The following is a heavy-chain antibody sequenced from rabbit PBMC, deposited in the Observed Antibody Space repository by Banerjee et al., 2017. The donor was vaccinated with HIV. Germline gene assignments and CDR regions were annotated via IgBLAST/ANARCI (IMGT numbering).Heavy chain of an antibody. CDR3: ARAGYGSGSLYYDYFNL. CDR1: GFSFSSSYY. J-gene: IGHJ4*01. V-gene: IGHV1S45*01. CDR2: IYNGISGNT. Sequence: QEQLVESGGGLVKPEGSLTLTCTASGFSFSSSYYMCWVRQAPGKGLEWIACIYNGISGNTYYASWAKGRFTISKTSSTTVTLQMTSLTAADTATYFCARAGYGSGSLYYDYFNLWGPGTLVTVS. D-gene: IGHD1-1*01.